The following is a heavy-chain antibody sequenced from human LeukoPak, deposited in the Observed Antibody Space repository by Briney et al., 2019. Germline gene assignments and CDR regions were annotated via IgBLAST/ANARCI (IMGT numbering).Heavy chain of an antibody. CDR1: GYSFTSYW. J-gene: IGHJ6*03. V-gene: IGHV5-51*01. CDR3: ARLYSSSWYNDYYYYYMDV. Sequence: LGESLKISCKGSGYSFTSYWIGWVRQMPGKGLEWMGIIYPGDSDTRYSPSFQGQVTISADKSISTAYLQWSSLKASDTAMYYCARLYSSSWYNDYYYYYMDVWGKGTTVTVSS. D-gene: IGHD6-13*01. CDR2: IYPGDSDT.